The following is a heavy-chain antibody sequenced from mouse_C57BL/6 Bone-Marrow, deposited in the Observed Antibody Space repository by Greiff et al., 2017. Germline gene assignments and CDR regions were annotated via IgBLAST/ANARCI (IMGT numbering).Heavy chain of an antibody. V-gene: IGHV1-66*01. CDR1: GYSFTSYY. J-gene: IGHJ2*01. CDR3: ARDITTVVAAYYFDY. CDR2: IYPGSGNT. D-gene: IGHD1-1*01. Sequence: VQLQESGPELVKPGASVKISCKASGYSFTSYYIHWVKQRPGQALEWIGWIYPGSGNTKYNEKFKGKATLTADTSSSTAYMQLSSLTSEDSAVYYCARDITTVVAAYYFDYWGQGTTLTVSS.